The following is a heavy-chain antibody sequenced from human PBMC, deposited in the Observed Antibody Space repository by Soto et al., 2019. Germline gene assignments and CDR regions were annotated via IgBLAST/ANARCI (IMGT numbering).Heavy chain of an antibody. V-gene: IGHV3-23*01. CDR3: ARGGGYCTPTSCAIDS. Sequence: PVGSLRLSCVASRFDFSSYEMRWGLQASGEGLEWVSRVSLTGDRTNYAGSVKGRFTVSRDNFKNALYLEMDSLRPDDTAIYYCARGGGYCTPTSCAIDSWGRGTPVTVSS. D-gene: IGHD2-8*01. CDR2: VSLTGDRT. J-gene: IGHJ4*02. CDR1: RFDFSSYE.